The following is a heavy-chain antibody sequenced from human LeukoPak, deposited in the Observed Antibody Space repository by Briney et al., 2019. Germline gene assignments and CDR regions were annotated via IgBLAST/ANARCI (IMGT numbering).Heavy chain of an antibody. J-gene: IGHJ4*02. CDR2: ISYDGSNK. CDR3: ARDGDISY. V-gene: IGHV3-30*04. CDR1: GFTFRSYA. Sequence: GGSLRLSCAASGFTFRSYAMHWVRQAPGKGLEWVAVISYDGSNKYYADSVKGRFTISRDNSKNTLYLQMNSLRAEDTAVYYCARDGDISYWGQGTLVTVSS. D-gene: IGHD5-12*01.